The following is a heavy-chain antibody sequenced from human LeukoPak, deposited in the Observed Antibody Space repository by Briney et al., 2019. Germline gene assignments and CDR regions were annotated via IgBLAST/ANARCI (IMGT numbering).Heavy chain of an antibody. Sequence: SETLSLTCAVYGGSFSGYYWSWIRQPPGKGLEWIGEINHSGSTKNNPSLKSRVTISVDTSKNQFSQKLSSVTAADTAVYYCARRVGRYFGEQAYYYNYMDVWGKGTTVTISS. D-gene: IGHD3-10*01. J-gene: IGHJ6*03. CDR3: ARRVGRYFGEQAYYYNYMDV. CDR1: GGSFSGYY. V-gene: IGHV4-34*01. CDR2: INHSGST.